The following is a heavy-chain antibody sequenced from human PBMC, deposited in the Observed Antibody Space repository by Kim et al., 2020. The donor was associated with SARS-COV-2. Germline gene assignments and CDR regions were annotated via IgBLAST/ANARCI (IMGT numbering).Heavy chain of an antibody. Sequence: SETLSLTCTVSGGSISSGGYYWSWIRQHPGKGLEWIGYIYYSGSTYYNPSLKSRVTISVDTSKNQFSLKLSSVTAADTAVYYCARDGSMVRGVMTRDAFDIWGQGTMVTVSS. J-gene: IGHJ3*02. CDR2: IYYSGST. CDR3: ARDGSMVRGVMTRDAFDI. D-gene: IGHD3-10*01. V-gene: IGHV4-31*03. CDR1: GGSISSGGYY.